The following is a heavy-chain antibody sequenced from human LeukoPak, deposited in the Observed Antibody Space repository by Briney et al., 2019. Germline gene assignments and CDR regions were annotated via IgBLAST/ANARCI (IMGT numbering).Heavy chain of an antibody. CDR3: ARYLLYSSSSFFDY. CDR1: GGSISSGGYY. D-gene: IGHD6-13*01. CDR2: IYYSGST. V-gene: IGHV4-31*03. Sequence: SETLSLTCTVSGGSISSGGYYWSWIRQHPGKGLEWIGYIYYSGSTNYNPSLKSRVTISVDTSKDQFSLKLSSVTAADTAVYYCARYLLYSSSSFFDYWGQGTLVTVSS. J-gene: IGHJ4*02.